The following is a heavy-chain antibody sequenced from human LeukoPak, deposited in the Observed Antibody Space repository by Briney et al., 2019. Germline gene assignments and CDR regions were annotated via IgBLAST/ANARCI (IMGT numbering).Heavy chain of an antibody. CDR2: IKSKTDGGTT. CDR1: GFTFSNAW. CDR3: TTRYVDGPFDAFDI. J-gene: IGHJ3*02. V-gene: IGHV3-15*01. Sequence: GGSLRLSCAASGFTFSNAWMSWVRQAPGKGLEWVGRIKSKTDGGTTDYAAPVKGRFTISRDDSKNTLYLQMNSLKTEDTAVYYCTTRYVDGPFDAFDIWGQGTMVTVSS. D-gene: IGHD5-12*01.